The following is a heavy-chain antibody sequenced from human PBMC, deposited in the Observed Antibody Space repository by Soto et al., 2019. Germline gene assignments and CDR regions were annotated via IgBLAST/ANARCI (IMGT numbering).Heavy chain of an antibody. J-gene: IGHJ5*02. CDR1: GYSFTSYG. CDR2: INVNNGNT. V-gene: IGHV1-18*04. D-gene: IGHD5-12*01. Sequence: QIQLVQSGAEVKKPGASVKVSCKASGYSFTSYGVSWVRQAPGQGLEWMGWINVNNGNTNYAQKFQGRVTMTTDTSTSTAYMELRSLRSDDPAVYYCATSYDSGFDPWGQGTLVTVSS. CDR3: ATSYDSGFDP.